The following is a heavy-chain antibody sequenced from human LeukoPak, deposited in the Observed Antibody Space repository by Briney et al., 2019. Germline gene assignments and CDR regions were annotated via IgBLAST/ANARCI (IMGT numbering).Heavy chain of an antibody. J-gene: IGHJ4*02. CDR1: GGPFSGYY. CDR3: AXXXXXXKXPXRSEMYYFDY. Sequence: PSETLSLTCAVYGGPFSGYYWIWIRQPPGKGLEWIGEINHSGSTNYNPSLNSRVTISVDTSKNQLSLKLSSVTAADQALCFFAXXXXXXKXPXRSEMYYFDYWXQGTLVTVSS. D-gene: IGHD5-24*01. CDR2: INHSGST. V-gene: IGHV4-34*01.